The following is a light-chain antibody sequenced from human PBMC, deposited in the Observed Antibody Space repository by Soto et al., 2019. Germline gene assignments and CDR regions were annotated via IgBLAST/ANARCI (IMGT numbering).Light chain of an antibody. J-gene: IGKJ1*01. CDR3: QVYGSSPPT. V-gene: IGKV3-20*01. CDR2: GAS. CDR1: QSVSSNY. Sequence: EIVLTQSPATLSLSPGERAALSCGASQSVSSNYLAWYQQKPGQAPGLLIYGASSRATGIPDRFSGSGSGTDFTLTITRLEPEDFAVYYCQVYGSSPPTFGQGTKVDIK.